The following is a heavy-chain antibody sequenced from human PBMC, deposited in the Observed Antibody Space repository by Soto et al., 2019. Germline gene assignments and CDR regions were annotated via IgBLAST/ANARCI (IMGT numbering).Heavy chain of an antibody. CDR1: GYTFTSYG. D-gene: IGHD6-25*01. J-gene: IGHJ4*02. CDR3: PRESGSGDFAY. CDR2: ISSYNGKK. V-gene: IGHV1-18*01. Sequence: GASVKVSCKASGYTFTSYGISWVRQAPGQGHEWIGWISSYNGKKNYAQKLRGKVPLSTATSTRTAYMKLRGLSFDDTAVYYCPRESGSGDFAYWGKGTLVTVSS.